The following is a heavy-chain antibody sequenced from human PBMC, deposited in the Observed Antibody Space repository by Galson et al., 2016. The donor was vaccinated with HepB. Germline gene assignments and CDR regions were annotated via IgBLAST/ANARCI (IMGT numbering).Heavy chain of an antibody. J-gene: IGHJ2*01. Sequence: SLRLSCAASGFSFSSYEMNWVHQAPGKGLEWVAYTNAGGGKLYYPDSVGGRFTISRDNAKESLYLQMNSLTAEDTGLYYCVRDGATWHFHFWGRGTLVTVSS. CDR3: VRDGATWHFHF. CDR1: GFSFSSYE. D-gene: IGHD1-26*01. V-gene: IGHV3-48*03. CDR2: TNAGGGKL.